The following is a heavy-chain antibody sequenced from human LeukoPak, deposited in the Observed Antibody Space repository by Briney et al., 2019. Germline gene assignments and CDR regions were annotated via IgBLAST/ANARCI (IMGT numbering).Heavy chain of an antibody. D-gene: IGHD3-3*01. CDR1: GYTFTGYY. V-gene: IGHV1-2*02. Sequence: VAPVKVSCKASGYTFTGYYMHWVRQAPGQGLEWMGWINPNSGGTNYAQKFQGRVTMTRDTSISTAYMELSRLRSDDTAVYYCARVDDFWSGYLDYWGQGTLVTVSS. CDR2: INPNSGGT. CDR3: ARVDDFWSGYLDY. J-gene: IGHJ4*02.